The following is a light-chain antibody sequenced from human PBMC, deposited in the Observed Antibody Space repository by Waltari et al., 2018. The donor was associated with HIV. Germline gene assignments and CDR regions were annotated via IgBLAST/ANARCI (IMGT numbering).Light chain of an antibody. CDR2: AAS. CDR3: QQSSDLPST. CDR1: QTIYHY. J-gene: IGKJ3*01. V-gene: IGKV1-39*01. Sequence: DIQMTQSPSSLSASIGDTVTLTCRASQTIYHYLNWYQHEPGKPPKLLIYAASTLQSGVPSRFSASGSGTDFTLTINNLQPEDFATYYCQQSSDLPSTFGPGTKVDLK.